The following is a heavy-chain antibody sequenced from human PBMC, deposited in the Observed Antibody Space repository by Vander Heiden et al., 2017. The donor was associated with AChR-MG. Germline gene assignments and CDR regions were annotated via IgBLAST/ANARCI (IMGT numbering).Heavy chain of an antibody. V-gene: IGHV1-69*06. D-gene: IGHD3-22*01. CDR3: ASGRRVYYYDSSGYYELDY. CDR2: IIPIFGTA. J-gene: IGHJ4*02. Sequence: QVQLVQSGAEVKTPGSSVKVSCKASGGTFSSYAISWVRQAPGQGLEWMGGIIPIFGTANYAQKFQGRVTITADKSTSTAYMELSSLRSEDTAVYYCASGRRVYYYDSSGYYELDYWGQGTLVTVSS. CDR1: GGTFSSYA.